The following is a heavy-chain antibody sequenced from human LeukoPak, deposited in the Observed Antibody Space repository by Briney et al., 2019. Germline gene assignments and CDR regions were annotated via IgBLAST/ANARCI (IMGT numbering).Heavy chain of an antibody. Sequence: GGSLRLSCAASGFTFANYAMNWVRQAPGKGLEWVSRISGGGTSTYYADSVKGRFTISRDTSKNTLYLQMNSLRADDTALYYCAKAGLDSSGPWYGMDVWGQGTTVTVSS. V-gene: IGHV3-23*01. CDR3: AKAGLDSSGPWYGMDV. J-gene: IGHJ6*02. CDR2: ISGGGTST. CDR1: GFTFANYA. D-gene: IGHD6-19*01.